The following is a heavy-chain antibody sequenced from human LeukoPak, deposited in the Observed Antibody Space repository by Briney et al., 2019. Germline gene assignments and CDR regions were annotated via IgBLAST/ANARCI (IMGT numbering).Heavy chain of an antibody. Sequence: SETLSLTCPVSGGSISGSSNYWGWIRHPPGKGLELIGSKYYSGNSYYNPSLKSRASISVDTSKNQFSLKLSSVTAADTAVYYCARAPGYSYGYGYFDFWGQGTLVTVSS. D-gene: IGHD5-18*01. CDR1: GGSISGSSNY. J-gene: IGHJ4*02. V-gene: IGHV4-39*07. CDR3: ARAPGYSYGYGYFDF. CDR2: KYYSGNS.